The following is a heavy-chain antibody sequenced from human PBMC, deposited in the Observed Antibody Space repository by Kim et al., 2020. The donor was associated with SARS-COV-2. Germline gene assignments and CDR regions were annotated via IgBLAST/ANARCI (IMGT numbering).Heavy chain of an antibody. CDR3: ARVMGDGDYVMGFDY. V-gene: IGHV3-74*01. CDR2: INSDGSST. CDR1: GFTFSSYW. D-gene: IGHD4-17*01. J-gene: IGHJ4*02. Sequence: GGSLRLSCAASGFTFSSYWMHWVRQAPGKGLVWVSRINSDGSSTSYADSVKGRFTISRDNAKNTLYLQMNSLRAEDKAVYYCARVMGDGDYVMGFDYWGQGTLVTVSS.